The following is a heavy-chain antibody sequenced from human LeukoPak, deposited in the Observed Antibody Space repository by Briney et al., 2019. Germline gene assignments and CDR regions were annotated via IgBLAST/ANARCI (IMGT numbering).Heavy chain of an antibody. Sequence: SVKVSCKASGGTFNSYAINWVRQAPGQGLEWMGRIIPIFGTTNYAQKFQGGVTITTDESTSTAYMELSSLRSEDTAVYYCARDRGTIFGVVIIPGYFDYWGQGTLVTVSS. CDR2: IIPIFGTT. D-gene: IGHD3-3*01. CDR1: GGTFNSYA. J-gene: IGHJ4*02. CDR3: ARDRGTIFGVVIIPGYFDY. V-gene: IGHV1-69*05.